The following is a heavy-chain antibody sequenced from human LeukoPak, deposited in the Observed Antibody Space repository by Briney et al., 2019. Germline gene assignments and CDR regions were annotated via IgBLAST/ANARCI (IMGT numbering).Heavy chain of an antibody. CDR3: ARSLGGYYDSSGYYHVGPFDY. Sequence: SETLSLTCAVSGGSISSGGYSWSWIRQPPGKGLEWIGYIYHSGSTYYNPSLKSRVTISVDRSKNQFSLKLSSVTAADTAVYYCARSLGGYYDSSGYYHVGPFDYWGQGTLVTVSS. V-gene: IGHV4-30-2*01. CDR1: GGSISSGGYS. J-gene: IGHJ4*02. CDR2: IYHSGST. D-gene: IGHD3-22*01.